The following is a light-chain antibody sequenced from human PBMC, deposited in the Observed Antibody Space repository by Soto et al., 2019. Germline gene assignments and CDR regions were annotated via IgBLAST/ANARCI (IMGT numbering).Light chain of an antibody. CDR1: QSVSASY. V-gene: IGKV3-20*01. Sequence: ENVLTQSPGMVSLSPGEGVTLSCRASQSVSASYFAWYQQRPGQAPRLLIYGASNRATGIPDRFSGSGSGTDFTLTISRLEPEDFVVYYCRQYGTSPCTFGQGTKLEIK. CDR2: GAS. CDR3: RQYGTSPCT. J-gene: IGKJ2*02.